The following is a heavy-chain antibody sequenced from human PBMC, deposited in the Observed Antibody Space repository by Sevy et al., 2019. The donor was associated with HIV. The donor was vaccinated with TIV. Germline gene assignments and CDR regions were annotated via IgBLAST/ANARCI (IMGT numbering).Heavy chain of an antibody. CDR2: IGVYNGNA. CDR3: ARVPTYYYGSATYFDY. CDR1: GYNFASDG. Sequence: ASVKVACKASGYNFASDGFSWVRQAPGQGLEWMGCIGVYNGNAKYAQVFQDRFTMTTDTSTSTAYMELRSLRSDDTAVYYCARVPTYYYGSATYFDYWGQGTLVTVSS. J-gene: IGHJ4*02. V-gene: IGHV1-18*04. D-gene: IGHD3-10*01.